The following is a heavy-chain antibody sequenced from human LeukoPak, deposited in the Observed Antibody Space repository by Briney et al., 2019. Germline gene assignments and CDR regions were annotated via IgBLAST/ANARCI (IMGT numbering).Heavy chain of an antibody. CDR2: IKQDGSEH. V-gene: IGHV3-7*04. CDR3: ARGAYTNTRRYDH. D-gene: IGHD2-8*01. CDR1: GFXFSSYW. J-gene: IGHJ4*02. Sequence: GGSLRLSCAASGFXFSSYWISWVRQAPGKGLEWVANIKQDGSEHYYVDSVKGRFTISRDNAKNSLYLQMNSLRAEDTAVYYCARGAYTNTRRYDHWGQGTLVTVSS.